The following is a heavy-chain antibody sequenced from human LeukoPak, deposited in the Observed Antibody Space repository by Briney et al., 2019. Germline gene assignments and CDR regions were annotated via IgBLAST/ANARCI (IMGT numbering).Heavy chain of an antibody. CDR3: ARGTTTKTNYGMDV. Sequence: GASVKVSCKVSGYTLTELSMHWVRQAPGKGLEWMGGFDPEDGETIYAQKFQGRVTMTEDTSTDTAYMELSSLRSEDTAVYYCARGTTTKTNYGMDVWGQGTTVTVSS. CDR2: FDPEDGET. J-gene: IGHJ6*02. CDR1: GYTLTELS. V-gene: IGHV1-24*01. D-gene: IGHD1-1*01.